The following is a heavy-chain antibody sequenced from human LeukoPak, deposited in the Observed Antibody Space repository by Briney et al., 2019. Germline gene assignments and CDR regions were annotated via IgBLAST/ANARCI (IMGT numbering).Heavy chain of an antibody. CDR1: GSTFSGTW. CDR3: TTEFWYYFNN. D-gene: IGHD3-3*01. Sequence: GGSLRLSCAGSGSTFSGTWLNWVRQAPGQGLEWVARINTKTDGATTTYGAPVKGRFTISRDDSKSTLYLDMNSLKTEDTAVYYCTTEFWYYFNNWGQGTLVTVSS. CDR2: INTKTDGATT. V-gene: IGHV3-15*01. J-gene: IGHJ4*02.